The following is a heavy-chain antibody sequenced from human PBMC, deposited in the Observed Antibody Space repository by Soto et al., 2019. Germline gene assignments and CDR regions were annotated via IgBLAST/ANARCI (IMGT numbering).Heavy chain of an antibody. J-gene: IGHJ5*02. CDR1: GFTFSSYA. CDR3: AKVYCSGGSCYPAPYNWLDP. V-gene: IGHV3-23*01. Sequence: GGSLRLSCAASGFTFSSYAMSWVRQAPGKGLEWVSAISGSGGSTYYADSVKGRFTISRDNSHNTLYLQMNSLRAADPAAYYCAKVYCSGGSCYPAPYNWLDPWGKGTLVTVSS. D-gene: IGHD2-15*01. CDR2: ISGSGGST.